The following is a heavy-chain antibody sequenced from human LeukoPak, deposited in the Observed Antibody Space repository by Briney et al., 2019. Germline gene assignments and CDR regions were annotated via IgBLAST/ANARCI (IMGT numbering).Heavy chain of an antibody. CDR1: GGSISSSSYY. J-gene: IGHJ4*02. D-gene: IGHD2-2*01. Sequence: KASETLSLTCTVSGGSISSSSYYWGWIRQPPGKGLEWIGSIYYSGSTYYNPSLKSRVTISVDTSKNQFSLKLSSVTAADTAVYYCARLPSPTVVPAANGYYFDYWGQGTLVTVSS. CDR2: IYYSGST. CDR3: ARLPSPTVVPAANGYYFDY. V-gene: IGHV4-39*01.